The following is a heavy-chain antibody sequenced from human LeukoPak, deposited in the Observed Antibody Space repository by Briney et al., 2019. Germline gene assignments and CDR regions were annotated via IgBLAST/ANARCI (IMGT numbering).Heavy chain of an antibody. V-gene: IGHV3-48*01. D-gene: IGHD2-15*01. Sequence: GGSLRLSCAASGFTFSEYNMNWVRQAPGKGLEWISHISSGSRTISYADSVKGRFTISRDDAKNSLYLQMNSLRAEDTAVYYCTSSLYCSGGSCYVIWGQGTLVTVSS. CDR1: GFTFSEYN. J-gene: IGHJ4*02. CDR3: TSSLYCSGGSCYVI. CDR2: ISSGSRTI.